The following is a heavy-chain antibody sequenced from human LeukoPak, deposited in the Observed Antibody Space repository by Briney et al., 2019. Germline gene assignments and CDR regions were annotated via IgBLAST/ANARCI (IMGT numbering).Heavy chain of an antibody. CDR3: SMGREWELLLAY. Sequence: SETLSLTCTVSGDSISSNPFFWAWIRQTPGKGLQWIGSMFYSGRTYYNPSLESRVTISILTSKNQLSLKLSSVTAADTAVYYCSMGREWELLLAYWGQGTLVTVSS. J-gene: IGHJ4*02. V-gene: IGHV4-39*01. CDR1: GDSISSNPFF. CDR2: MFYSGRT. D-gene: IGHD1-26*01.